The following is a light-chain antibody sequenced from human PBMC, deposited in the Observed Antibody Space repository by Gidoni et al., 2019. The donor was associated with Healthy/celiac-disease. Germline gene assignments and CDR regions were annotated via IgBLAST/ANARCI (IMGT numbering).Light chain of an antibody. Sequence: IVLTQSPATLSLSPGKRATLSCRASQSVSSYLAWYQQKPGQAPRLLIYDASNRATGIPARFSGSGSGKDFTLTISSLEPEDFAVYYCQQRSNWPRLTFGGGTKVEIK. CDR3: QQRSNWPRLT. CDR1: QSVSSY. V-gene: IGKV3-11*01. CDR2: DAS. J-gene: IGKJ4*01.